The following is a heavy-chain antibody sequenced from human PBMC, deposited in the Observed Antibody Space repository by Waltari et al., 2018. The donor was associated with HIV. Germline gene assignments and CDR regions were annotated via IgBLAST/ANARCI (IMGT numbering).Heavy chain of an antibody. J-gene: IGHJ4*02. CDR3: ARADVTTFDY. CDR2: ISGSSSTM. Sequence: EVHLVESGGDLVQPGWSLRLSCAASGFSFRSFGMLWVRQAPGKGLEWISYISGSSSTMYYADSVKGRFTISRDNAKNSVYLQMDSLRDEDTAVYYCARADVTTFDYWGQGARVTVSS. D-gene: IGHD4-17*01. V-gene: IGHV3-48*02. CDR1: GFSFRSFG.